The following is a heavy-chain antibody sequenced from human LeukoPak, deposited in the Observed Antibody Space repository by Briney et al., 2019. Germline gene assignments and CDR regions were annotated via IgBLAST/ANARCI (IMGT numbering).Heavy chain of an antibody. D-gene: IGHD6-19*01. Sequence: GGYLRLSCAASGFTFDDYAMHWVRQAPGKGLDWVSGISWNSGSIGYADSVKGRFTISRDNAKNSLYLQMNSLRAEDTALYYCAKDMGTTYSSGWSFYYYYGMDVWGQGTTVTVSS. CDR3: AKDMGTTYSSGWSFYYYYGMDV. V-gene: IGHV3-9*01. CDR1: GFTFDDYA. J-gene: IGHJ6*02. CDR2: ISWNSGSI.